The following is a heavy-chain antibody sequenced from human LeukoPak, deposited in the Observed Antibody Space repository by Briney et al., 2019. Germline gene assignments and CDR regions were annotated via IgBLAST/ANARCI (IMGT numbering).Heavy chain of an antibody. CDR2: ISYDGSNK. Sequence: GRSLRLSCAASGFTFSSYGMHWVRQAPGKGLEWVAVISYDGSNKYYADSVKGRSTISRDNSKNTLYLQMNSPRAEDTAVYYCAKILGGSSWYRAWVGYHYGMDVWGQGTTVTVSS. D-gene: IGHD6-13*01. CDR3: AKILGGSSWYRAWVGYHYGMDV. V-gene: IGHV3-30*18. J-gene: IGHJ6*02. CDR1: GFTFSSYG.